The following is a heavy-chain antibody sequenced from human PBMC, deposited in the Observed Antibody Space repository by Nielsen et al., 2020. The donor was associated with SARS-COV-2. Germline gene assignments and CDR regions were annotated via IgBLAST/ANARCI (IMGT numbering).Heavy chain of an antibody. V-gene: IGHV1-69*06. CDR1: GGTFSSYA. CDR3: ARDPQYSSRYKDY. CDR2: IIPIFGTA. J-gene: IGHJ4*02. D-gene: IGHD6-13*01. Sequence: SVKVSCKASGGTFSSYAISWVRQAPGQGLEWMGGIIPIFGTANYAQKFQGRVTITADKSTSTAYMELSSLRSEDTAVYYCARDPQYSSRYKDYWGQGTLVTVSS.